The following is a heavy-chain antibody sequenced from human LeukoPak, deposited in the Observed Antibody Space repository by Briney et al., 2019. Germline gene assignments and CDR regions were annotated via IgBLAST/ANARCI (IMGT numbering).Heavy chain of an antibody. CDR1: GFTFDDYA. CDR2: TSWNSGSI. V-gene: IGHV3-9*01. D-gene: IGHD6-19*01. J-gene: IGHJ3*02. Sequence: PGGSLRLYCAASGFTFDDYAMHWVRQAPGKGLEWVSGTSWNSGSIGYADSVKGRFTISRDNAKNSLYLQMNSLRAEDTALYYCAKDTRGWAHDAFDIWGQGTMVTVSS. CDR3: AKDTRGWAHDAFDI.